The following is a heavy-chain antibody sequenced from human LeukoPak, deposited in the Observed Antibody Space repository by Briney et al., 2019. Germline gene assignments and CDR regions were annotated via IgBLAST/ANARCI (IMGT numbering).Heavy chain of an antibody. J-gene: IGHJ4*02. CDR3: ARVRSDSRGWYEFDY. D-gene: IGHD6-19*01. CDR2: IYTGGTT. V-gene: IGHV3-53*01. Sequence: GRSLRLSCAASGFTVSDNYMGWVRQAPGKGLEWVSVIYTGGTTYYADSVRGRFTISRDSSKNTLYLQMNSLTAEDTAVYYCARVRSDSRGWYEFDYWGQGTLVTVSS. CDR1: GFTVSDNY.